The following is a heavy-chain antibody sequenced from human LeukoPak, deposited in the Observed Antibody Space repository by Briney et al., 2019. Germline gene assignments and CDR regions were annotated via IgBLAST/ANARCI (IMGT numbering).Heavy chain of an antibody. D-gene: IGHD1-14*01. CDR3: VKDNPLDY. J-gene: IGHJ4*02. CDR1: GFTFSNYG. V-gene: IGHV3-30*02. Sequence: GGSLRLSCAASGFTFSNYGMLWVRQAPGKGLDWVAFIRYDGNNKLYADSVKGRFTISRDNSKNTLYLHINSLRAEDTAVYYCVKDNPLDYWGQGTLVIVSS. CDR2: IRYDGNNK.